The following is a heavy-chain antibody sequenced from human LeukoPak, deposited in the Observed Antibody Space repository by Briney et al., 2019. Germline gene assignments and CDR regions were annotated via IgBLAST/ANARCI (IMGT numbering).Heavy chain of an antibody. J-gene: IGHJ3*02. CDR2: ISSSSSYI. D-gene: IGHD5-12*01. CDR1: GFAFTTYA. CDR3: ARDAIYSGYDGAFDI. Sequence: GGSLRLSCAASGFAFTTYAMNWVRQAPGKGLEWVSSISSSSSYIYYADSVKGRFTISRDNAKNSLYLQMNSLRAEDTAVYYCARDAIYSGYDGAFDIWGQGTMVTVSS. V-gene: IGHV3-21*01.